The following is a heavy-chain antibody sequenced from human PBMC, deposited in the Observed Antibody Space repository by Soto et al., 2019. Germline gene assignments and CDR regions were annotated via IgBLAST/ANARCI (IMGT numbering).Heavy chain of an antibody. V-gene: IGHV3-73*02. Sequence: EVQLVESGGGLVQPGESLKLSCAASGFTFSASGMHWVRRASGKGLEWVGRIRSKANNYGTAYAASVKGRFTISRDDSKNTAYLQMNSLKTEDTAVYYCTSTPAVAGTLAWGQGTLVTVSS. J-gene: IGHJ4*02. CDR3: TSTPAVAGTLA. CDR2: IRSKANNYGT. D-gene: IGHD6-19*01. CDR1: GFTFSASG.